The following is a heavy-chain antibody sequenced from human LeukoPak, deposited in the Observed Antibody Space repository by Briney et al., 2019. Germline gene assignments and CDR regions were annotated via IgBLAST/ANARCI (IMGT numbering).Heavy chain of an antibody. Sequence: SETLSLTCTVSGGSISDYYWSWLRQPPGKGLEWVGWIFGIGDFNYNPSLKSRLSISVDTSNNQFSLKRTSTTAADTAVYYCAREKDTGSNHAKIRYDIWGQGTMVTVSS. J-gene: IGHJ3*02. V-gene: IGHV4-59*01. CDR1: GGSISDYY. D-gene: IGHD1-26*01. CDR2: IFGIGDF. CDR3: AREKDTGSNHAKIRYDI.